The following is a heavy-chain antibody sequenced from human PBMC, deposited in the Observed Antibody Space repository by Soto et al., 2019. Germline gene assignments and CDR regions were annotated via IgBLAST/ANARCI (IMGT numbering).Heavy chain of an antibody. D-gene: IGHD3-3*01. CDR3: AKDVLRFLEWLAFYGMDV. Sequence: GGSLRLSCEASGFTFSSYGMHWVRQAPGKGLEWVAVISYDGSNKYYADSVKGRFTISRDNSKNTLYLQMNSLRAEDTAVYYCAKDVLRFLEWLAFYGMDVWGQGTTVTVSS. J-gene: IGHJ6*02. CDR2: ISYDGSNK. V-gene: IGHV3-30*18. CDR1: GFTFSSYG.